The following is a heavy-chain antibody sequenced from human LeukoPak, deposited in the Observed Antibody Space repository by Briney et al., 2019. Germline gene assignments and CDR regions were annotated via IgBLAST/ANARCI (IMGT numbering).Heavy chain of an antibody. V-gene: IGHV4-34*01. J-gene: IGHJ4*02. Sequence: PSETLSLTCAVYGGSFSGYYWSWIRQPPGKGLEWIGETNHSGSTNYNPSLKSRVTISVDTSKNQFSLKLTSVTAADTAVYYCAREMTRYFDYWGQGTLVTVSS. CDR3: AREMTRYFDY. CDR1: GGSFSGYY. CDR2: TNHSGST.